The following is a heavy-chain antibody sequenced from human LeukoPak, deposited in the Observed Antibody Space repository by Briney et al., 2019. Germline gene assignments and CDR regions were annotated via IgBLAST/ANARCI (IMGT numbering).Heavy chain of an antibody. CDR3: ARAGYCSGGSCYDAFDI. D-gene: IGHD2-15*01. J-gene: IGHJ3*02. V-gene: IGHV4-31*03. CDR2: IYYSGST. CDR1: GGSISSGGYY. Sequence: PSQTLSLTCTVSGGSISSGGYYWSWIRQHPGKGLEWIGYIYYSGSTYYNPSLRSRVTISVDTSKNQFSLKLSSVTAADTAVCYCARAGYCSGGSCYDAFDIWGQGTMVTVSS.